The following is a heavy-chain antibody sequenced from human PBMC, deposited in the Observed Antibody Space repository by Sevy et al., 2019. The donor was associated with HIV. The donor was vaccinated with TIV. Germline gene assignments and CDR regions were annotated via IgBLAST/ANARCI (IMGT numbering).Heavy chain of an antibody. J-gene: IGHJ5*02. CDR2: INPNSGGT. V-gene: IGHV1-2*06. Sequence: ASVKVSCKASGYTFTGYYMHWVRQAPGQGLEWMGRINPNSGGTNYAQKFQGRVTMTRDTSISTAYMELSRLRSDDTAVYYCARVRSEYCSGGSCYSDNWFYPWGQGTLVTVSS. D-gene: IGHD2-15*01. CDR3: ARVRSEYCSGGSCYSDNWFYP. CDR1: GYTFTGYY.